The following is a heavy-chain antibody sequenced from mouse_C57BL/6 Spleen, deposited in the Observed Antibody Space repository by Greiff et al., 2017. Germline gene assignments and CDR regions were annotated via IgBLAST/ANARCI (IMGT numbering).Heavy chain of an antibody. V-gene: IGHV5-4*01. CDR1: GFTFSSYA. Sequence: EVQLVESGGGLVKPGGSLKLSCAASGFTFSSYAMSWVRQTPEKRLEWVATISDGGSYTYYPDNVKGRFTISRDNAKNNLYLQMSHLKSEDTAMYYCARELASFDYWGQGTTLTVSS. CDR3: ARELASFDY. J-gene: IGHJ2*01. CDR2: ISDGGSYT.